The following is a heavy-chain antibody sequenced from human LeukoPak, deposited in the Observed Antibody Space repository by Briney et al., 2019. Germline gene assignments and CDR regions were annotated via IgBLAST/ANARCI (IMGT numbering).Heavy chain of an antibody. J-gene: IGHJ4*02. CDR2: INHSGNT. CDR3: ARALTTVTTYFDY. Sequence: PSETLSLTCAVYGGSFSGYYWSLIRQPPGRGLEWIGEINHSGNTNYNPSLKSRVTISVDTSKNQFSLKLSSVTAADTAVYYCARALTTVTTYFDYWGQGTLVTVSS. CDR1: GGSFSGYY. V-gene: IGHV4-34*01. D-gene: IGHD4-17*01.